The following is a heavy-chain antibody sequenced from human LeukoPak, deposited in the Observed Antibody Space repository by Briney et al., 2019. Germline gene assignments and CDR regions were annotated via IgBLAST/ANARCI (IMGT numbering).Heavy chain of an antibody. V-gene: IGHV1-46*01. Sequence: ASVKVSCKASGYTFTSYYMHWVRQAPGQGLEWMGIINPSGGSTSYAQKFQGRVTMTRDTSTSTVYMELSSLRSEDTAVYYCARADYEGNNWRDDAFDIWGQGTMVTVSS. CDR3: ARADYEGNNWRDDAFDI. CDR2: INPSGGST. J-gene: IGHJ3*02. D-gene: IGHD1-1*01. CDR1: GYTFTSYY.